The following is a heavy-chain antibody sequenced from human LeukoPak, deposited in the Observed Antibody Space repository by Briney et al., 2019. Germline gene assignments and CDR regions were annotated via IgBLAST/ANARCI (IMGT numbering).Heavy chain of an antibody. Sequence: SETLSLTCTVSGGSIGSSSFYWGWIRQPPGKGLEWIGNISYSGSTYYNPSLKSRVTISVDTSKNQFSLKLRSVTAADTAIYYCARMLGGYMNYWGQGTLVTVSS. CDR1: GGSIGSSSFY. V-gene: IGHV4-39*01. CDR2: ISYSGST. J-gene: IGHJ4*02. D-gene: IGHD5-12*01. CDR3: ARMLGGYMNY.